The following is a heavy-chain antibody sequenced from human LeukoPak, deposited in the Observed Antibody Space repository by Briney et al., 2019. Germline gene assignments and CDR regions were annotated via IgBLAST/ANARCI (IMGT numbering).Heavy chain of an antibody. V-gene: IGHV4-4*07. D-gene: IGHD2-8*01. Sequence: SETLSLTCTVSGGSISNYYWVWIRQSAGKGLGWIGRIYTSGTTNYNPSLKSRVTMSVDRSKNRFSLNLTSVTAADTAVYYCARAGFCQNGVCHYSGTYYSYMGVWGKGTTVSVSS. CDR3: ARAGFCQNGVCHYSGTYYSYMGV. CDR1: GGSISNYY. CDR2: IYTSGTT. J-gene: IGHJ6*03.